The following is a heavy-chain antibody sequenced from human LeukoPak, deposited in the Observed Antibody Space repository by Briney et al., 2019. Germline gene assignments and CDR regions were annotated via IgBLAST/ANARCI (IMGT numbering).Heavy chain of an antibody. CDR3: ARGQYPVPAAASFDY. J-gene: IGHJ4*02. D-gene: IGHD2-2*01. CDR1: GYTFTGYY. Sequence: ASVKVSCKASGYTFTGYYMHWVRQAPGQGLEWMGWINPNSGGTNYAQKFQGRVTMTRDTSISTAYMELSRLRSDDTAVYYCARGQYPVPAAASFDYWGQGTLVTVSS. CDR2: INPNSGGT. V-gene: IGHV1-2*02.